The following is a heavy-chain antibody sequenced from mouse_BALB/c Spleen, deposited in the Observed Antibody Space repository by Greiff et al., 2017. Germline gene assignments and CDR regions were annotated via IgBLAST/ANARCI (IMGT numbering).Heavy chain of an antibody. Sequence: DVKLVESGPGLVKPSQSLSLTCTVTGYSITSDYAWNWIRQFPGNKLEWMGYISYSGSTSYNPSLKSRISITRDTSKNQFFLQLNSVTTEDTATYYCARDRSFYAMDYWGQGTSVTVSS. D-gene: IGHD2-14*01. J-gene: IGHJ4*01. CDR1: GYSITSDYA. V-gene: IGHV3-2*02. CDR3: ARDRSFYAMDY. CDR2: ISYSGST.